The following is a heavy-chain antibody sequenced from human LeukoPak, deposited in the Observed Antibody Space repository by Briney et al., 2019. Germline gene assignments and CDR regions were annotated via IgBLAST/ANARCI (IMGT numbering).Heavy chain of an antibody. J-gene: IGHJ4*02. Sequence: GGSLRLSCAASGFTFSSYSMNWVRQAPGKGLEWVLSISSSSSYIYYADSVKGRFTISRDNAKNSLYLQMNSLRAEDTAVYYCARDGGNWYYDSSGFPGGYWGQGTLVTVSS. CDR1: GFTFSSYS. V-gene: IGHV3-21*01. CDR3: ARDGGNWYYDSSGFPGGY. CDR2: ISSSSSYI. D-gene: IGHD3-22*01.